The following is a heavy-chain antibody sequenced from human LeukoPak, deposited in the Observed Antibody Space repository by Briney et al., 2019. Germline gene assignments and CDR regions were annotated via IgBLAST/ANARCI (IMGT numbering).Heavy chain of an antibody. CDR2: ISAGGSSK. CDR3: AKAALAGDYNFWTDYYPFYFDY. J-gene: IGHJ4*02. Sequence: GGSLRLSCAASGFTFSNYAVSWVRQAPGKGLDWVSRISAGGSSKYHADAVQGRFTISRDNSKNTLYLQMNSLRAEDTAIYYCAKAALAGDYNFWTDYYPFYFDYWDQGTLVTVSS. D-gene: IGHD3-3*01. CDR1: GFTFSNYA. V-gene: IGHV3-23*01.